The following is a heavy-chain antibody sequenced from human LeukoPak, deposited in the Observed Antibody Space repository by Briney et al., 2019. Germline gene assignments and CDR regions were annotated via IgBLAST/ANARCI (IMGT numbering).Heavy chain of an antibody. V-gene: IGHV3-23*01. J-gene: IGHJ4*02. CDR3: ARAYCGGDCYRVWEYYFDY. Sequence: GGSLRLSCAASGFTFSSYAMSWVRQAPGKGQEWVSAISGGGGSTYYADSVKGRFTISRDNSKNTLYLQMNSLRAEDTAVYYCARAYCGGDCYRVWEYYFDYWGQGTLVTVSS. D-gene: IGHD2-21*02. CDR2: ISGGGGST. CDR1: GFTFSSYA.